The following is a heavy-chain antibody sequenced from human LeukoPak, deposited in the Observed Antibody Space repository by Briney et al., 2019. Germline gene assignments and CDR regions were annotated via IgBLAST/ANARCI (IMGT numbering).Heavy chain of an antibody. V-gene: IGHV4-38-2*01. CDR1: GYSISSGYY. D-gene: IGHD1-7*01. J-gene: IGHJ5*02. CDR3: AKVRNNWNYFSARTNWFDP. Sequence: SETLSLTCAVSGYSISSGYYWGWIRQPPGKGLEWIGSIYHSGSTYYNPSLKSRVTISVDTSKNQFSLKLSSVTAADTAVYYWAKVRNNWNYFSARTNWFDPWGQGTLVTVSS. CDR2: IYHSGST.